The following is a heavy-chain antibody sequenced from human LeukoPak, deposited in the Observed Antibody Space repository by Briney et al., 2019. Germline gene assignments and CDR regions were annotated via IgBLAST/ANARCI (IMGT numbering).Heavy chain of an antibody. Sequence: ASVKVSCKASGYTFTSYDINWVRQATGQGLEWMGWMNPNSGNTGYAQKFQGRVTMTRDTSISTAYMELRSLRSDDTAVYYCAREVVGATVDYWGQGTLVTVSS. CDR2: MNPNSGNT. J-gene: IGHJ4*02. CDR3: AREVVGATVDY. D-gene: IGHD1-26*01. V-gene: IGHV1-8*01. CDR1: GYTFTSYD.